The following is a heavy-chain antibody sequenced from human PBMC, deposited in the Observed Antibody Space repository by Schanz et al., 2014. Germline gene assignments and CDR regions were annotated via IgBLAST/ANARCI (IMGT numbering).Heavy chain of an antibody. Sequence: EVQLVESGGGLVQPGGSLRLSCTASGFTFSSHWMHWVRQDPGKGLVWVARINSVGSNTYYADSVKGRFTISRDNSKNTLYLQMNSLRAEDTAVYYCANNWNLDYWGQGTLVTVSS. J-gene: IGHJ4*02. CDR1: GFTFSSHW. V-gene: IGHV3-74*02. CDR2: INSVGSNT. CDR3: ANNWNLDY. D-gene: IGHD1-20*01.